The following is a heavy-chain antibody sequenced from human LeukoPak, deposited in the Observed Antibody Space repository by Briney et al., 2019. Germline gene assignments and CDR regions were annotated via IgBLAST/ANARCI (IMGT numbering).Heavy chain of an antibody. V-gene: IGHV4-39*01. CDR1: GGSISSGSYY. Sequence: SETLSLTCTVSGGSISSGSYYWGWIRQPPGKGLEWIGSIFYSGSTYYNPSLKSRVTISVDTSKNQFSLKLSSVTAADTAVYYCARRSGTFDYWGQGTLVTVSS. J-gene: IGHJ4*02. D-gene: IGHD3-10*01. CDR2: IFYSGST. CDR3: ARRSGTFDY.